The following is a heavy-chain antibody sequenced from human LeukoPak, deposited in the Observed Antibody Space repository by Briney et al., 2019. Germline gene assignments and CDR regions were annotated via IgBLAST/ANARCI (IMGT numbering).Heavy chain of an antibody. CDR1: GFXFSSYW. CDR3: ARGEWYWDY. D-gene: IGHD2-8*02. J-gene: IGHJ4*02. Sequence: GGSLRLSCAASGFXFSSYWMSWVRQAPGKGQEWVANIKQDGSEKYYVDSVKGRFTISRDNAKNSLYLQMNSLRAEDTAVYYCARGEWYWDYWGQGTLVTVSS. CDR2: IKQDGSEK. V-gene: IGHV3-7*05.